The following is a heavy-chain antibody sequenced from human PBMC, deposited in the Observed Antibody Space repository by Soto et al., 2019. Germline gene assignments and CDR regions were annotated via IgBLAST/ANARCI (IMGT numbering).Heavy chain of an antibody. D-gene: IGHD4-17*01. CDR2: ISSRSSTI. CDR3: ARDYSRGYGDYYYYYYGMDV. CDR1: GFTFSSYS. V-gene: IGHV3-48*02. Sequence: ESGGGLVQPGGSLRLSCAASGFTFSSYSMNWVRQAPGKGLEWVSYISSRSSTIYYADSVKGRFTISRDNAKNSLYLQMNSLRDEDTAVYYCARDYSRGYGDYYYYYYGMDVWGQGTTVTVSS. J-gene: IGHJ6*02.